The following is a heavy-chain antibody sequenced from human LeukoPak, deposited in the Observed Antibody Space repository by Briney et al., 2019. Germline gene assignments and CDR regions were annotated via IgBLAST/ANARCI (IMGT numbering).Heavy chain of an antibody. Sequence: GGSLRLSCAASGFTFSDYYMSWIRQAPGKGLEWVSYISSSGSTIYYADSVKGRFTISRDNAKNSLYLQMNSLRAEDTAVYYCARESDSAYCSSTSCYPGNWFDPWGQGTLVTVSS. CDR2: ISSSGSTI. CDR3: ARESDSAYCSSTSCYPGNWFDP. J-gene: IGHJ5*02. D-gene: IGHD2-2*01. CDR1: GFTFSDYY. V-gene: IGHV3-11*04.